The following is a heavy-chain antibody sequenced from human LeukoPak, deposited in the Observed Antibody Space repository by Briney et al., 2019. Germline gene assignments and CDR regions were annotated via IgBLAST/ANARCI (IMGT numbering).Heavy chain of an antibody. V-gene: IGHV3-21*01. CDR3: ARGWFGGREGYYYGMDV. Sequence: GGSLRLSCAASGFTFSSYSMNWVRQAPGKGLEWVSSISSSSSYIYYADSVKGRFTISRDNTKNSLYLQMNSLRAEDTAVYYCARGWFGGREGYYYGMDVWGQGTTVTVSS. D-gene: IGHD3-10*01. CDR1: GFTFSSYS. CDR2: ISSSSSYI. J-gene: IGHJ6*02.